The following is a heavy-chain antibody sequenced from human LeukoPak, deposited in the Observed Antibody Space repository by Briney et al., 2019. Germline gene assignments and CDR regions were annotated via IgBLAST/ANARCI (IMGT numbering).Heavy chain of an antibody. CDR2: INPNSGGT. D-gene: IGHD3-10*01. CDR3: ARDFGDTAFDI. J-gene: IGHJ3*02. Sequence: PWASVKVSCKASGYTFTNYDINWVRQAPGQGLEWMGWINPNSGGTNYAQKFQGRVTMTRDTSISTAYMELSRLRSDDTAVYYCARDFGDTAFDIWGQGTMVTVSS. CDR1: GYTFTNYD. V-gene: IGHV1-2*02.